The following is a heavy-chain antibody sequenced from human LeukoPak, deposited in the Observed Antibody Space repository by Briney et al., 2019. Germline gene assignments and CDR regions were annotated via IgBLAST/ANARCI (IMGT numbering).Heavy chain of an antibody. CDR2: ISSSSSYI. J-gene: IGHJ4*02. CDR3: ARGYGSGWFAN. CDR1: GFTFSSYS. D-gene: IGHD6-19*01. V-gene: IGHV3-21*01. Sequence: GGSLRLSCAASGFTFSSYSMNWVRQAPGKGLEWVSSISSSSSYIYYADSVKGRFTVSRDNAKNSLYLQMNSLRAEDTAVYYCARGYGSGWFANWGQGTLVTVSS.